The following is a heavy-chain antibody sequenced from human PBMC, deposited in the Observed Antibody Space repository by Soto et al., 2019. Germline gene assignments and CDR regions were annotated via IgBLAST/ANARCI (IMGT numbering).Heavy chain of an antibody. D-gene: IGHD3-22*01. V-gene: IGHV1-69*13. Sequence: GASVKVSCKASGGTFSSYAISWVRQAPGQGLEWMGGIIPIFGTANYAQKFQGRVTITADESTSTAYMELSSLRSEDTAVYYCARARSHSSGYYYYFDYWGQGTLVTVSS. CDR3: ARARSHSSGYYYYFDY. J-gene: IGHJ4*02. CDR2: IIPIFGTA. CDR1: GGTFSSYA.